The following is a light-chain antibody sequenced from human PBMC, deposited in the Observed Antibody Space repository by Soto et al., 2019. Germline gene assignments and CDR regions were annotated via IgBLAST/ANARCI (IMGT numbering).Light chain of an antibody. CDR3: MQALQSLT. V-gene: IGKV2-28*01. CDR2: FGS. J-gene: IGKJ5*01. Sequence: DIVMTQTPLSLSVPPGQPASISCKSSQSLLHSDGKTYLYWYLQKPGXPPXLLIYFGSNRAPGVPDRFSVSGSGTDFTLKINRVEAEDVGTYDCMQALQSLTFGQGTRLEIK. CDR1: QSLLHSDGKTY.